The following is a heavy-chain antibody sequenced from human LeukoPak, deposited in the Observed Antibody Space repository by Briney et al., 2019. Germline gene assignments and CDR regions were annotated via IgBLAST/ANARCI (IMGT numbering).Heavy chain of an antibody. CDR1: GFTFSSYA. D-gene: IGHD4-17*01. V-gene: IGHV3-30-3*01. CDR2: ISYDGSNK. J-gene: IGHJ6*02. Sequence: GGSLRLSCAASGFTFSSYAMHWVRQAPGKGLEWVAVISYDGSNKYYADSVKGRFTISRDNSKNTLYLQMNSLRAEDTAVYYCARRRGDRGSYGMDVWGQGTTVTVSS. CDR3: ARRRGDRGSYGMDV.